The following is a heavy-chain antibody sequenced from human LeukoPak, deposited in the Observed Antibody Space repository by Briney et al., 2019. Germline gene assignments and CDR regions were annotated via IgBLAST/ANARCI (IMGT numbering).Heavy chain of an antibody. D-gene: IGHD2-15*01. J-gene: IGHJ3*02. CDR1: GYTFTGYY. CDR3: ANGDGDMDAFDI. CDR2: INPNSGGT. V-gene: IGHV1-2*02. Sequence: ASVKVSCKASGYTFTGYYIHWVRQAPGQGLEWMGWINPNSGGTNYAQKFQGRVTMTRDTSISTAYMELSSLRSDDTAVYYCANGDGDMDAFDIWGQGTMVTVSS.